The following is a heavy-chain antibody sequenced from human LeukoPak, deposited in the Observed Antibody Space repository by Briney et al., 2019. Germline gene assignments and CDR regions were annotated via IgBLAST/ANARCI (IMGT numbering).Heavy chain of an antibody. CDR3: ARELSLYYYYYYYGMDV. V-gene: IGHV3-33*08. D-gene: IGHD3-16*02. CDR2: IWYDGSNK. Sequence: GGSLTLSCAASGFTFSSYGMHWVRQAPGKGLEWVAVIWYDGSNKYYADSVKGRFTISRDNSKNTLYLQMNSLRAEDTAVYYCARELSLYYYYYYYGMDVWGQGTTVTVSS. CDR1: GFTFSSYG. J-gene: IGHJ6*02.